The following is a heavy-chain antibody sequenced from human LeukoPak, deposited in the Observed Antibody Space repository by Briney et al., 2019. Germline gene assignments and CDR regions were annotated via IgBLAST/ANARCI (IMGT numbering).Heavy chain of an antibody. CDR1: GRAFNTYA. V-gene: IGHV1-69*01. J-gene: IGHJ6*03. CDR2: IIPFFGLP. Sequence: SVSASYTPSGRAFNTYALSAVRQAPGQGVEWLGGIIPFFGLPDYAQKFQGRVNITADEATSTVFIEVNSLTSEDTAVYYCAGGCRGGTCGSVGGNYYYDIDVWGKGTTVIVSS. D-gene: IGHD2-15*01. CDR3: AGGCRGGTCGSVGGNYYYDIDV.